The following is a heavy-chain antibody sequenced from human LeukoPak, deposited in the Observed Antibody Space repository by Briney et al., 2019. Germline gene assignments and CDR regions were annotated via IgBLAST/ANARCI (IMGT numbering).Heavy chain of an antibody. CDR1: GGAISSYY. Sequence: SESLSLTCTVSGGAISSYYWSWIRQPPRKGLECIGFIYYTVSTNYNPSLKSLVTISVDTSKNQFSLKLSSVTAADTAVYYCARGYSSGVYFGYWGQGALVTVSS. V-gene: IGHV4-59*12. CDR3: ARGYSSGVYFGY. J-gene: IGHJ4*02. CDR2: IYYTVST. D-gene: IGHD6-19*01.